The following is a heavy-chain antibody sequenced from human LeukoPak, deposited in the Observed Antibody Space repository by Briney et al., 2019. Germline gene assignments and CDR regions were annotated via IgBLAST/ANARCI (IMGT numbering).Heavy chain of an antibody. D-gene: IGHD3-9*01. V-gene: IGHV4-34*01. CDR3: ARHSSDYDILTGLDY. Sequence: SETLSLTCAVYGGSFSGYYWSWIRQPPGKGLEWIGEINHSGSTNYNPSLKSRVTISVDTSKNQFSLKLSSVTAADTAVYYCARHSSDYDILTGLDYWGQGTLVTVSS. CDR2: INHSGST. J-gene: IGHJ4*02. CDR1: GGSFSGYY.